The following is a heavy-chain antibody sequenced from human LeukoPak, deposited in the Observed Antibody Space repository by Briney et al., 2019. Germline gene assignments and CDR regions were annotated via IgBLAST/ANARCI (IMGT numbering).Heavy chain of an antibody. D-gene: IGHD6-19*01. CDR3: ARVSGWYYYYGMDV. Sequence: SETLSLTCAVYGGSFSGYYCSWIRQPPGKGLEWIGEINHSGSTNYNPSLKSRVTISVDTSKNQFSLKLSSVTAADTAVYYCARVSGWYYYYGMDVWGQGSTVTVSS. J-gene: IGHJ6*02. CDR1: GGSFSGYY. V-gene: IGHV4-34*01. CDR2: INHSGST.